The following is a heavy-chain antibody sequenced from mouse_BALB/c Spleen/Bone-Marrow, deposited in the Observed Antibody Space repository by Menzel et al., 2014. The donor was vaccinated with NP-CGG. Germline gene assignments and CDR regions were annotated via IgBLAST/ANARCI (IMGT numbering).Heavy chain of an antibody. CDR3: ARGATVVARYFDS. J-gene: IGHJ2*01. V-gene: IGHV1-7*01. CDR1: GYTFTSYW. D-gene: IGHD1-1*01. CDR2: INPSTGYT. Sequence: QVQLKESGAELAKPGASVMMSCKASGYTFTSYWMHCVKQRPGQALEWIGYINPSTGYTEFNQKFKDKATLTADKSSSTAYMHLSSLTSEDSAVYYCARGATVVARYFDSWGQGTTLTVSS.